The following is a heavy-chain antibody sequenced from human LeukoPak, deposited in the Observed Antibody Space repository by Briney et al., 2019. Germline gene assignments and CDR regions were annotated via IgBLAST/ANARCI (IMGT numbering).Heavy chain of an antibody. Sequence: SETLSLTCTASGGSISSSGYSWGWIRQPPGKGLEWIGYIYYSGSTSYNPSLKSRITISVDTSKNQFSLKLTSVTAADTAVYYCARGFDAHNAFDIWGQGTMVTVSS. J-gene: IGHJ3*02. CDR3: ARGFDAHNAFDI. V-gene: IGHV4-30-4*08. CDR2: IYYSGST. CDR1: GGSISSSGYS. D-gene: IGHD3-9*01.